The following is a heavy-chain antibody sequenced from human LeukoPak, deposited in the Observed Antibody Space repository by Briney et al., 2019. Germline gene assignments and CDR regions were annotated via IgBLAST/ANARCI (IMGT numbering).Heavy chain of an antibody. Sequence: ASVKVSCKASGYTFTSYGISWVRQAPGQGLEWMGWISAYNGNTNYAQKPQGRVTMTTDTSTSTAYMELRSLRSDDTAVYYCARDGVPAAIRDYYYYYYMDVWGKGTTVTVSS. CDR1: GYTFTSYG. D-gene: IGHD2-2*02. CDR2: ISAYNGNT. CDR3: ARDGVPAAIRDYYYYYYMDV. V-gene: IGHV1-18*01. J-gene: IGHJ6*03.